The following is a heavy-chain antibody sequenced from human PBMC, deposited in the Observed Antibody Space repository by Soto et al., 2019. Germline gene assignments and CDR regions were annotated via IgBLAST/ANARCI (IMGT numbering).Heavy chain of an antibody. D-gene: IGHD6-6*01. J-gene: IGHJ5*02. CDR3: ARDRPYSSSAGSWFDP. Sequence: TLSLTCTVSGASISVHSYYWTWIRQPPGKGLEWIGSSYYSGTTYFNPSLKSRATISVDTSKNQFSLKLSSVTAADTAVYYCARDRPYSSSAGSWFDPWGQGTLVTVSS. CDR1: GASISVHSYY. V-gene: IGHV4-39*02. CDR2: SYYSGTT.